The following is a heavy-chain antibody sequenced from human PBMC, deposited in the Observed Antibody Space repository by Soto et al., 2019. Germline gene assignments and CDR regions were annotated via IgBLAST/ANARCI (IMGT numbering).Heavy chain of an antibody. D-gene: IGHD2-15*01. V-gene: IGHV3-23*01. CDR3: AKKGVGGVISHGNNYYDS. CDR1: GFTFNTYT. Sequence: DVQLLESGGGLLQPGGSLRLSCAASGFTFNTYTMAWFRKAPGQGLEWVSTVGADGVTAFYAASVKGRFTISRDNSKSTLFLQMSSLRAEDTAMYYCAKKGVGGVISHGNNYYDSWGQGTLVTVSS. J-gene: IGHJ4*02. CDR2: VGADGVTA.